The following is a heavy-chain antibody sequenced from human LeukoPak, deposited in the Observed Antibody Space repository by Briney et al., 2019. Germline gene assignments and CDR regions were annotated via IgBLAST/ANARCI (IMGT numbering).Heavy chain of an antibody. CDR2: INPNSGGT. V-gene: IGHV1-2*02. CDR3: ARDLPRRSSSWYY. CDR1: GYTFTGYY. Sequence: ASVKVSCKASGYTFTGYYMHWVRQAPGQGLEWMGWINPNSGGTNYAQKFQGRVTMTRDTSISTAYMELRSLRSDDTAVYYCARDLPRRSSSWYYWGQGTLVTVSS. J-gene: IGHJ4*02. D-gene: IGHD6-13*01.